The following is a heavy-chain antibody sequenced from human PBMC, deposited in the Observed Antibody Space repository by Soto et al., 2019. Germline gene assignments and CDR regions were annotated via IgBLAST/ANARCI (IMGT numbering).Heavy chain of an antibody. CDR3: ARQGGLERLASGY. CDR2: IYYSGST. Sequence: QLQLQESGPGLVKPSETLSLTCTVSGGSISSSSYYWGWIRQPPGKGLEWIWSIYYSGSTYYNPSLKRRVTISGDTSKNPFSLKLSSVTAADTAVYYCARQGGLERLASGYWGQGTLVTVSS. V-gene: IGHV4-39*01. D-gene: IGHD6-25*01. CDR1: GGSISSSSYY. J-gene: IGHJ4*02.